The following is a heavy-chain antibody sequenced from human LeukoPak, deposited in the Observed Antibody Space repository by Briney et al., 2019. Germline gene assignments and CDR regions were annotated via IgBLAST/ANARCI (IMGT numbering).Heavy chain of an antibody. CDR2: ISGDGGST. J-gene: IGHJ4*02. V-gene: IGHV3-43*02. CDR3: AKDMGSPLWFGELPDDY. Sequence: GGSLRLSCAASGFTFDDYAMHWVRQAPGKGLEWVSLISGDGGSTYYADSVKGRLTISRDNSKNSLYLQMNSLRTEDTALYYCAKDMGSPLWFGELPDDYWGQGTLVTVSS. D-gene: IGHD3-10*01. CDR1: GFTFDDYA.